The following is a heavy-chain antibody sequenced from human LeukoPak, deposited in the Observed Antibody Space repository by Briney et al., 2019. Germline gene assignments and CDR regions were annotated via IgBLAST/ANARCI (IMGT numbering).Heavy chain of an antibody. V-gene: IGHV1-69-2*01. CDR2: INPEDGET. D-gene: IGHD3-10*01. Sequence: VKISCKVSEYSFTDYYMHWIQQAPGKGLEWMGLINPEDGETIYAEKFHGRVTITADTSTDTTYMELNSLRSEDTATYYCATAGGFGDLQSGFLDYWGQGSLVTVSS. CDR3: ATAGGFGDLQSGFLDY. CDR1: EYSFTDYY. J-gene: IGHJ4*02.